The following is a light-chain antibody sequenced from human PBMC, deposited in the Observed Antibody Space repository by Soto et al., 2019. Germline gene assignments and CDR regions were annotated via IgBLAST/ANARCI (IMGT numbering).Light chain of an antibody. CDR1: SSNIGAGYD. CDR3: QSYDSSLRGV. V-gene: IGLV1-40*01. J-gene: IGLJ3*02. CDR2: GSV. Sequence: QSVLTQPPSVSGAPGQRVTISCTGSSSNIGAGYDVHWYQQLPGTAPKLLIYGSVNRPSGVPDRFSGSKSGASASLAITGLQAEDEADYYCQSYDSSLRGVFGGGT.